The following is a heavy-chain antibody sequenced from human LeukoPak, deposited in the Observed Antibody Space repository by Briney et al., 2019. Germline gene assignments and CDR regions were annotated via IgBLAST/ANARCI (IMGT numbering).Heavy chain of an antibody. J-gene: IGHJ6*04. CDR2: ISYDGSNK. V-gene: IGHV3-30*04. CDR3: ARAYPPGGYGMDV. Sequence: GGSLRLSCAASGFAFSSYAMHWVRQAPGKGLEWVAVISYDGSNKYYADSVKGRFTISRDNSKNTLYLQMNSLRAEDTAVYYCARAYPPGGYGMDVWGKGTTVTVSS. D-gene: IGHD2-8*02. CDR1: GFAFSSYA.